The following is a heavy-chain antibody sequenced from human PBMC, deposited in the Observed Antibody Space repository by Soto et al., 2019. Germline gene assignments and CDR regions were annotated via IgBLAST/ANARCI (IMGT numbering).Heavy chain of an antibody. CDR3: AKGGAIVAAGTRVYLYNAMDV. CDR2: INPNSGDT. CDR1: GYTFTGYY. Sequence: ASVKVSCKASGYTFTGYYVHWVRQAPGQGLEWMGWINPNSGDTYLAQRFQGRVTMNRDTSIGTAYMELKGLTSDDTAEYYCAKGGAIVAAGTRVYLYNAMDVWGQGTTVTVSS. D-gene: IGHD1-26*01. J-gene: IGHJ6*02. V-gene: IGHV1-2*02.